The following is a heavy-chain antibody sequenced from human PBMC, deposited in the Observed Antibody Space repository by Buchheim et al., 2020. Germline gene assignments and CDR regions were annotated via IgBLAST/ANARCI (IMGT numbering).Heavy chain of an antibody. CDR3: ARDAALITLVRGVIMGSYGMDV. CDR1: GYTFTSYY. D-gene: IGHD3-10*01. V-gene: IGHV1-46*01. J-gene: IGHJ6*01. CDR2: INPSGGST. Sequence: QVQLVQSGAEVKKPGASVKVSSKASGYTFTSYYMHWVRQAPGQGLEWMGIINPSGGSTSSAQKFQGRVTMTRDTSTSTGYMELSSLRSEDTAVYYCARDAALITLVRGVIMGSYGMDVWGQGTT.